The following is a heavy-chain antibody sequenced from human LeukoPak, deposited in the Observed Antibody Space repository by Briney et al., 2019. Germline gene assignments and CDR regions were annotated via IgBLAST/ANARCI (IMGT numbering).Heavy chain of an antibody. V-gene: IGHV1-3*01. Sequence: RASVKVSCKASGYTFTSYAMHWVRQAPGQRLEWMGWINAGNGNTKYSQKFQGRVTITRDTSASTAYMELSSLRSEDTAVYYCARAGPPYSSGWYVVYWGQGTLVTVSS. CDR2: INAGNGNT. J-gene: IGHJ4*02. CDR3: ARAGPPYSSGWYVVY. CDR1: GYTFTSYA. D-gene: IGHD6-19*01.